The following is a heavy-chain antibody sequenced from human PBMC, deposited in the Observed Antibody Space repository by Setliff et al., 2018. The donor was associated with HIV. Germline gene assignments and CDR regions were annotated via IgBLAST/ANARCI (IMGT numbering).Heavy chain of an antibody. CDR3: ARDPKHSSSGDLEY. Sequence: LSLTCAVYGESFSGYYWSWIRQPPGEGLEWIGEINHSGSTNYNPSLKSRVTISVDSSKNQFSLKLTSLTAADTAVYYCARDPKHSSSGDLEYWGQGTLVTVSS. J-gene: IGHJ4*02. V-gene: IGHV4-34*01. CDR2: INHSGST. CDR1: GESFSGYY. D-gene: IGHD3-22*01.